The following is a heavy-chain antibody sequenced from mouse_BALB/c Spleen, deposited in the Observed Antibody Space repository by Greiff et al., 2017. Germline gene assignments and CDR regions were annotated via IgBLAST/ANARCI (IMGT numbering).Heavy chain of an antibody. CDR1: GFTFSSYA. Sequence: EVQGVESGGGLVKPGGSLKLSCAASGFTFSSYAMSWVRQTPEKRLEWVASISSGGSTYYPDSVKGRFTISRDNARNILYLQMSSLKSEDTAMYYCARRAYYGNYFAYWGQGTLVTVSA. D-gene: IGHD2-10*01. J-gene: IGHJ3*01. V-gene: IGHV5-6-5*01. CDR2: ISSGGST. CDR3: ARRAYYGNYFAY.